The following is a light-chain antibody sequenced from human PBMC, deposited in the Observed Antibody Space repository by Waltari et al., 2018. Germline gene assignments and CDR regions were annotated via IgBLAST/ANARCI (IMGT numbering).Light chain of an antibody. CDR1: SEHSSHL. CDR3: ETGGHGSWV. Sequence: QLVLTQSPSASASLGASVKPTCPLASEHSSHLTAWLPQQPEKGPRYLMKVNSDGSHTKWDEIPGRFSGSSSGAERYLIISSLQSEDEAVYYCETGGHGSWVFGGGTKLTVL. J-gene: IGLJ3*02. CDR2: VNSDGSH. V-gene: IGLV4-69*01.